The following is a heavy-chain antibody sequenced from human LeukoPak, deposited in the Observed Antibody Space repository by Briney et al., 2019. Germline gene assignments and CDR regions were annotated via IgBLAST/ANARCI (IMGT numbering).Heavy chain of an antibody. D-gene: IGHD6-13*01. J-gene: IGHJ5*02. V-gene: IGHV3-23*01. CDR3: ARDPNFGSTGNVNWFDP. CDR1: GFAFNKYA. CDR2: ISSSGGNT. Sequence: PGGSLRLSCAASGFAFNKYAMSWVRQAPGKGLEWISTISSSGGNTYYTNSVKGRFTISRDNSKNTLYLQMNSLKAEDTAVYSCARDPNFGSTGNVNWFDPWGQGTLVTVSS.